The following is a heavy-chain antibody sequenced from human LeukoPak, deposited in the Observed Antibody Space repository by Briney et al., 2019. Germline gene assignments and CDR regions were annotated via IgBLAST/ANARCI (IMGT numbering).Heavy chain of an antibody. J-gene: IGHJ3*02. D-gene: IGHD2-2*01. CDR2: ISSSSSYI. CDR1: GFTFSSYS. CDR3: ASLGIVVVPEDWGEDAFDI. Sequence: GGSLRLSCAASGFTFSSYSMNWVRQAPGKGLEWVSSISSSSSYIYYADSVKGRFTISRDNAKNSLYLQMNSLRAEDTAVYYCASLGIVVVPEDWGEDAFDIWGQGTMVTVSS. V-gene: IGHV3-21*01.